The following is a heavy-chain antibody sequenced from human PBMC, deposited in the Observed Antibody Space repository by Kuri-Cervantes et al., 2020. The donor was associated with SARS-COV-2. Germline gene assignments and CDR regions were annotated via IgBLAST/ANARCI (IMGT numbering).Heavy chain of an antibody. CDR1: GYTFTSYF. Sequence: ASVKVSCKASGYTFTSYFMHWVRQAPGQGLEWMGIINPSGGSTSYAQKFQGRVTMTRDTSTSTVYMELGSLRSEDTAVYYCARGGYRFGELGYNWFDPWGQGTLVTVSS. V-gene: IGHV1-46*01. J-gene: IGHJ5*02. CDR2: INPSGGST. CDR3: ARGGYRFGELGYNWFDP. D-gene: IGHD3-10*01.